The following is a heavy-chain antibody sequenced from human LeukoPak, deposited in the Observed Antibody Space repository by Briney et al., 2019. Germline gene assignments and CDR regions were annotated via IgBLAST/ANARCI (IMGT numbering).Heavy chain of an antibody. V-gene: IGHV4-59*01. CDR2: IFYSGST. D-gene: IGHD3-3*01. J-gene: IGHJ4*02. CDR3: ATSRKDWIGFFDI. CDR1: GASRTSYY. Sequence: SETLSLTCTVSGASRTSYYWNWIRQPPGKGLEWIGFIFYSGSTSYNPALKSRGAISLDPSKTKFSLTLNSVPAADTAVYYCATSRKDWIGFFDIWSQGTLVTVSS.